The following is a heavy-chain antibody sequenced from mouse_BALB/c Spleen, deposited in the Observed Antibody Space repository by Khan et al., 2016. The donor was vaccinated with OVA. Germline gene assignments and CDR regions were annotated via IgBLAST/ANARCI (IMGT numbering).Heavy chain of an antibody. CDR1: GFSLTSYG. V-gene: IGHV2-9*02. D-gene: IGHD1-3*01. Sequence: QVQLKESGPGLVAPSQSLSITCTVSGFSLTSYGVHWVRQPPGKGLEWLGVIWAGGSHNYNSALMSRLSISKDNSKSQVVLKMNSMKTEDTAMYYCARLEDIWGQGTTLTVSS. J-gene: IGHJ2*01. CDR2: IWAGGSH. CDR3: ARLEDI.